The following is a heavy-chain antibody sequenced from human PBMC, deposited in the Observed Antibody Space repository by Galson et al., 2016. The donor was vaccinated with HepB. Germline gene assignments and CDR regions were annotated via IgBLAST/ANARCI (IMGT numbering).Heavy chain of an antibody. Sequence: SLRLSCAASGFIFSGYGMLWVRQAPGKGLEWVAVIWYDGGIKNYADSVKGRFTISRDNSKNTVSLQMNSLRADDTAVYYCAKGLKAPGCYYYMDVWGKGTSVTVSS. J-gene: IGHJ6*03. CDR3: AKGLKAPGCYYYMDV. CDR2: IWYDGGIK. CDR1: GFIFSGYG. V-gene: IGHV3-33*06. D-gene: IGHD2-21*02.